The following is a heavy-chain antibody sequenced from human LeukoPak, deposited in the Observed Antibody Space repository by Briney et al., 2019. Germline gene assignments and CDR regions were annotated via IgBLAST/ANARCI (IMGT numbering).Heavy chain of an antibody. V-gene: IGHV1-69*04. CDR1: GGTFSSYA. Sequence: SVKVSCKASGGTFSSYAISWVRQAPGQGLEWMGRIIPILGIANYAQKFQGRVTITADKSTSTAYMELGSLRSEGTAVYYCARAPRYYYDSSGYTDAFDIWGQGTMVTVSS. CDR2: IIPILGIA. D-gene: IGHD3-22*01. J-gene: IGHJ3*02. CDR3: ARAPRYYYDSSGYTDAFDI.